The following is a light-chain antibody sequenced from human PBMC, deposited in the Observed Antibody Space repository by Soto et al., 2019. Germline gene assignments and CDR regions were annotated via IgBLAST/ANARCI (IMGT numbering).Light chain of an antibody. Sequence: EIVLTQSPATLSLSPGERATLSCRASQSVSSYLAWYQQKPGQAPRLLIYDASNRATGIPARFSGSGSGTDFTLTISSLDPEDFAVYYCQKRSNWPLQYTFGQGTKLDIK. J-gene: IGKJ2*01. V-gene: IGKV3-11*01. CDR2: DAS. CDR3: QKRSNWPLQYT. CDR1: QSVSSY.